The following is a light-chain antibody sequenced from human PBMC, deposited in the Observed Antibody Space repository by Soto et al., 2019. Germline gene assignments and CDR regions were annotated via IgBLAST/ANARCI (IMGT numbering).Light chain of an antibody. CDR2: TAS. CDR1: QSLXSW. Sequence: DTRVTQCASTLSVSVGERVTIACRASQSLXSWLAWYQGKPGKAPKLLXDTASSLATGIPSRLSGSGSATDFTLTISSMQPEDFAAYYCQQYKTEPWTFGQGTKVDIK. CDR3: QQYKTEPWT. J-gene: IGKJ1*01. V-gene: IGKV1-5*03.